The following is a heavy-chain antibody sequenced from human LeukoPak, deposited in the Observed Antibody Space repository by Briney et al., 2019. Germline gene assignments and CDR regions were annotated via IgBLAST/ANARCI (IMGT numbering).Heavy chain of an antibody. V-gene: IGHV3-30-3*01. Sequence: PGRSLRLSCAASGFTFSSYAMHWVRQAPGKGLEWVAVISYDGSNKYYADSVKGRFTISRDNSKNTLYLQMNSLRAEDTAVYYCARERLGVFDYWGQGTLVTVSS. J-gene: IGHJ4*02. D-gene: IGHD3-16*01. CDR2: ISYDGSNK. CDR3: ARERLGVFDY. CDR1: GFTFSSYA.